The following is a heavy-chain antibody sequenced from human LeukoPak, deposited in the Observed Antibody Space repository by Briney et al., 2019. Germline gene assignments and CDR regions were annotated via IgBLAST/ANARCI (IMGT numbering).Heavy chain of an antibody. CDR2: ISGSGGST. V-gene: IGHV3-23*01. J-gene: IGHJ4*02. CDR1: GFTFSSYA. CDR3: ARSVWFGELK. D-gene: IGHD3-10*01. Sequence: AGGSLRLSCAASGFTFSSYAMNWVRQAPGKGLEWVSSISGSGGSTYYADSVKGRFTISRDNAKNSLYLQMNSLRAEDTAVYYCARSVWFGELKWGQGTLVTVSS.